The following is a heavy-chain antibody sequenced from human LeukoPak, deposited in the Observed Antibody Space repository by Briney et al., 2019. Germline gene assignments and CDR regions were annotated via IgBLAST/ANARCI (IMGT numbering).Heavy chain of an antibody. D-gene: IGHD4-23*01. CDR2: ITATSLHI. CDR3: ARVRSVGGNPHAFNI. Sequence: GGSLRLSCAASGVTFSGYSMNWVRQAPGKGLEWVSAITATSLHIYYADSVKGRFTISGDNAKNSLYLQMNSLRVEDTALYYCARVRSVGGNPHAFNIWGQGTMVTVSS. J-gene: IGHJ3*02. V-gene: IGHV3-21*01. CDR1: GVTFSGYS.